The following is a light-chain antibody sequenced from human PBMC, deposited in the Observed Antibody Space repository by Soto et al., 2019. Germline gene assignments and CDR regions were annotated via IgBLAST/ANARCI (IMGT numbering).Light chain of an antibody. J-gene: IGLJ1*01. Sequence: QSALTQPASVSGSPGQSFTISCTGTSSDVGGYNLVSWYQQYPEKAPKLMIFDVNTRPSGVSNRFSGSKSGNTASLTISGLQAEDEADYYCSSYKSSSTLPYVFGTGTKLTVL. CDR1: SSDVGGYNL. CDR3: SSYKSSSTLPYV. V-gene: IGLV2-14*01. CDR2: DVN.